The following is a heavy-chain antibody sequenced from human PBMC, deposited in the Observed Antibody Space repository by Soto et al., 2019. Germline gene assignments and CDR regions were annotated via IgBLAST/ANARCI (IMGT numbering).Heavy chain of an antibody. CDR3: AKLGPSQAGTFDH. J-gene: IGHJ4*02. Sequence: SETLSLTCGVSSGSISSSTWWTWVRQPPGKGLEWIGEIHHIGSTNYNPSLKSRLTMSVDKSRNHFSLQLTSVTAADTAVYYCAKLGPSQAGTFDHWGQGLRVTVSS. D-gene: IGHD6-19*01. CDR2: IHHIGST. CDR1: SGSISSSTW. V-gene: IGHV4-4*02.